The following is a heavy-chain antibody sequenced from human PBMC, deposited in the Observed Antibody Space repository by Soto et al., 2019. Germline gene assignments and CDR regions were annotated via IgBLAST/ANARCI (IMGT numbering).Heavy chain of an antibody. CDR2: IKSSSSYV. J-gene: IGHJ6*02. CDR1: GFTFSSYS. CDR3: LYGMDV. Sequence: GGPLRLSCAASGFTFSSYSMNWVRQAPGKGLEWVSSIKSSSSYVYYADSVKGRFTISRDNAKNSLYLQMKSLRAEDTAVYYCLYGMDVWGQGTTVTVSS. V-gene: IGHV3-21*01.